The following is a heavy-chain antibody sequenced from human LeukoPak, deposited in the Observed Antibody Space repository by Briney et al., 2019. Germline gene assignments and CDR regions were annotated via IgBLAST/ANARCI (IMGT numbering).Heavy chain of an antibody. Sequence: GESLKISSKGSGYSFTSYWIGWVRQMPGKGLEWMGIIYPCDSDTRYSPSFQGQVTISADKSISTAYLQWSSLKASDTAMYYCARLMSIVGAQRFDYWGQGTLVTVSS. V-gene: IGHV5-51*01. CDR2: IYPCDSDT. CDR3: ARLMSIVGAQRFDY. J-gene: IGHJ4*02. D-gene: IGHD1-26*01. CDR1: GYSFTSYW.